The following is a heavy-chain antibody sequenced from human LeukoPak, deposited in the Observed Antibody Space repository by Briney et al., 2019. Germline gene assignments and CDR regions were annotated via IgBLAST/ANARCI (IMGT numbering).Heavy chain of an antibody. CDR1: GGSISSSSYY. CDR2: IYYSGST. D-gene: IGHD3-16*02. J-gene: IGHJ5*02. Sequence: PSETLSLTCTVSGGSISSSSYYWGWIRQPPGKGLEWIGSIYYSGSTYYNPSLKSRVTISVDTSKNQFSLKLSSVTAADTAVYYCAREGRFEDYVWGSYPPNWFDPWGQGTPVTVSS. V-gene: IGHV4-39*07. CDR3: AREGRFEDYVWGSYPPNWFDP.